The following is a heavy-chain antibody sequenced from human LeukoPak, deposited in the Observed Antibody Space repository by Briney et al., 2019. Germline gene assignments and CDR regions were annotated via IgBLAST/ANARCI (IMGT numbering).Heavy chain of an antibody. CDR3: ARDSRLARTYYYDSSGSPGGY. V-gene: IGHV1-2*02. D-gene: IGHD3-22*01. J-gene: IGHJ4*02. CDR2: INPNSGGT. CDR1: GYTFTGYY. Sequence: ASVKVSCKASGYTFTGYYMHWVRQAPGQGLEWMGWINPNSGGTNYAQKFQGRVTMTTDTSTSTAYMELRSLRSDDTAVYYCARDSRLARTYYYDSSGSPGGYWGQGTLVTVSS.